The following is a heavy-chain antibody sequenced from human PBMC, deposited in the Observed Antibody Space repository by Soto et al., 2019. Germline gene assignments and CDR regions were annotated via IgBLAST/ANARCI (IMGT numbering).Heavy chain of an antibody. J-gene: IGHJ4*02. CDR3: ATNYGLGSAHFDN. D-gene: IGHD3-10*01. CDR2: IIPMLGMS. Sequence: QVQLVQSGAEVKKPGSSVKVTCTASGDTFNFYTISWVRQAPGQGLEWMGRIIPMLGMSNYAQNFQGRVTMIADKSTSTAYMELSSLRSEDTALYYCATNYGLGSAHFDNWGQGTLVTVSS. CDR1: GDTFNFYT. V-gene: IGHV1-69*02.